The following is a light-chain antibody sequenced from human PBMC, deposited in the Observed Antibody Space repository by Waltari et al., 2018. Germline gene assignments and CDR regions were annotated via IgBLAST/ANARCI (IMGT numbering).Light chain of an antibody. CDR2: GAS. CDR3: QQYNNWPRT. V-gene: IGKV3-15*01. CDR1: QSVSSN. J-gene: IGKJ1*01. Sequence: EIVMTQSLATLSVSPGERATLSCRASQSVSSNLAWYHQRPGQAPRLLIYGASTRATGIPARFSGSGSGTEFTLTISSMQSEDVAVYYCQQYNNWPRTFGQGTKVEIK.